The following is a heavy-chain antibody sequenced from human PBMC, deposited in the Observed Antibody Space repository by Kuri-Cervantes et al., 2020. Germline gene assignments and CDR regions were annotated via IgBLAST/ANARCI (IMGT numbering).Heavy chain of an antibody. CDR2: IDHSGST. D-gene: IGHD3-10*01. CDR3: ARFAYYYYGTDV. J-gene: IGHJ6*02. CDR1: GGSFSAYY. V-gene: IGHV4-34*01. Sequence: GSLRLSCAVYGGSFSAYYWSWIRQPPGKGLEWIGEIDHSGSTNYNPSLKSRFTISVDTSKNQFSLKLTSVTAADTAVYYCARFAYYYYGTDVWGQGTAVTVSS.